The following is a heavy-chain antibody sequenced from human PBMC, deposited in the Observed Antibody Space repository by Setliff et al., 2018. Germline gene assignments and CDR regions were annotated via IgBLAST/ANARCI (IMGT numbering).Heavy chain of an antibody. Sequence: ASVQVSCKASGYTFTGYYMHWVRQAPGQGLEWLGWINPNSGGTNYAQKFQGRVTMTRDTSISTAYMELSRLRSDDTAVYYRARSGQKAAEYYYNYNKDVWGKGTTVTVSS. D-gene: IGHD6-13*01. J-gene: IGHJ6*03. CDR2: INPNSGGT. V-gene: IGHV1-2*02. CDR1: GYTFTGYY. CDR3: ARSGQKAAEYYYNYNKDV.